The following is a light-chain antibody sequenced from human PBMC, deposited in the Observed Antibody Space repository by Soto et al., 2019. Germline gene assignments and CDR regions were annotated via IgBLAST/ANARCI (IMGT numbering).Light chain of an antibody. Sequence: DIQMTQSPSSLSASVGDRVTITCQASQDISKYLNWYQQKPGKAPKILIYDVSVLEAGVPSRFSVCISGTHFSLTISSLQAEDATTYYCQQFDNLPLTFAGGTKVEIK. J-gene: IGKJ4*01. CDR1: QDISKY. V-gene: IGKV1-33*01. CDR2: DVS. CDR3: QQFDNLPLT.